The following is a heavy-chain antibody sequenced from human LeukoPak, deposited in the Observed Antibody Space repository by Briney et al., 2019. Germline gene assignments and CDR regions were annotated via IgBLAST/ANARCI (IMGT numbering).Heavy chain of an antibody. CDR2: ISYDGSNK. D-gene: IGHD4-17*01. Sequence: GRSLRLSCAASGFTFSSYAMHWVRQAPGKGLEWVAVISYDGSNKYYADSVKGRFTISRDNSKNTLYLQMNSLRAEDTAVYYCAGTPYGDYPFDYWGQGTLVTVSS. CDR3: AGTPYGDYPFDY. J-gene: IGHJ4*02. CDR1: GFTFSSYA. V-gene: IGHV3-30*01.